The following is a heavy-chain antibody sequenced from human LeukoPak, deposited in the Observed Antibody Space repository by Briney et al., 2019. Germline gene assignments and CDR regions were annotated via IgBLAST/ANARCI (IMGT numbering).Heavy chain of an antibody. V-gene: IGHV4-38-2*02. Sequence: SETLSLTCTVSGYSISSAYYWGWIRQPPGKGLEWIGSIYHSGSTYYNPSLKSRVTISVDMSKNQFSLKLSSVTAADTAVYYCARVRTTVTTFDPWGQGTLVTVSS. J-gene: IGHJ5*02. CDR2: IYHSGST. D-gene: IGHD4-17*01. CDR1: GYSISSAYY. CDR3: ARVRTTVTTFDP.